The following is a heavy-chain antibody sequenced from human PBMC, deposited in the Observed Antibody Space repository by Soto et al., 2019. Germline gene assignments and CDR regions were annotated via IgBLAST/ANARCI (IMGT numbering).Heavy chain of an antibody. V-gene: IGHV4-30-4*01. CDR1: GASVTSPEHY. D-gene: IGHD5-18*01. CDR2: IYYGGST. CDR3: ARVRPGYSYGYPNWFDP. Sequence: SETLSLTCSVSGASVTSPEHYWTWIRRSPGKGLEWSGYIYYGGSTVSNPSLKGPRTVSFDTSKNQFSPNLTSVTAADTAVYFCARVRPGYSYGYPNWFDPWGQGTLVTVSS. J-gene: IGHJ5*02.